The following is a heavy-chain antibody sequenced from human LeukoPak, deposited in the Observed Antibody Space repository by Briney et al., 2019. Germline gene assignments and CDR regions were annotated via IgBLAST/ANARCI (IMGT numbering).Heavy chain of an antibody. Sequence: SVKVSCKASGGIFRSAAMSWVRQAPGQGLEWVGHIILMFGTTTYAQKFQGRVTVTADESTRTVYMELNSLTSDDTAINYCTRDEHKGSATFNYWGQGTLVIVSS. CDR2: IILMFGTT. J-gene: IGHJ4*02. CDR1: GGIFRSAA. D-gene: IGHD3-10*01. CDR3: TRDEHKGSATFNY. V-gene: IGHV1-69*13.